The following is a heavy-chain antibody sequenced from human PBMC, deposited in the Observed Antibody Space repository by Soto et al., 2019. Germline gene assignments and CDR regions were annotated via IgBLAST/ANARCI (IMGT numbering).Heavy chain of an antibody. Sequence: GGSLRLSCAASGFTFRSYGMHWVRQAPGKGLEWVALISYPETNKEFADSVKGRFTISRDNSENTLYPQMNSLRVEDTAVYYCAKCRYSGSYRDDFDIWGQGTMVTVSS. CDR1: GFTFRSYG. D-gene: IGHD1-26*01. V-gene: IGHV3-30*18. J-gene: IGHJ3*02. CDR2: ISYPETNK. CDR3: AKCRYSGSYRDDFDI.